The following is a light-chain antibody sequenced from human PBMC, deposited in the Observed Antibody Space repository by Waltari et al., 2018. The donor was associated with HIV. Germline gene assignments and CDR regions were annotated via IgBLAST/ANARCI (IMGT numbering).Light chain of an antibody. J-gene: IGLJ3*02. CDR3: ASWDASLNGWV. CDR1: TSNIGINT. CDR2: GNY. Sequence: QSVVTQPPSVSGTPGLTVTISCSGSTSNIGINTVNWYQHLPGTAPKRLIYGNYQRPSGVPDRFSASKSGTSASLAISGLQSEDEADYYCASWDASLNGWVFGGGTKLTVL. V-gene: IGLV1-44*01.